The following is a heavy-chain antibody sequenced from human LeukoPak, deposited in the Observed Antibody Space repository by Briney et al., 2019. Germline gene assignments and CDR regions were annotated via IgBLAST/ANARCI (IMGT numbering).Heavy chain of an antibody. J-gene: IGHJ6*03. D-gene: IGHD3-10*01. V-gene: IGHV3-48*01. CDR1: GFTFSSYS. Sequence: GSLRLSCAASGFTFSSYSMNWVRQAPGKGLEWVSYISSSSSTIYYADSVKGRFTISRDNAKNSLYLQMNSLRAEDTAVYYCARDTPGSGLYYDYFMDVWGKGTTVTVSS. CDR2: ISSSSSTI. CDR3: ARDTPGSGLYYDYFMDV.